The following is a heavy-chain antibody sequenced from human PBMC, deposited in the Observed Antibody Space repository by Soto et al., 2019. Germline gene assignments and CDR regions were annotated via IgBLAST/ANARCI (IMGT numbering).Heavy chain of an antibody. V-gene: IGHV1-3*01. Sequence: GASVKVSCKASGYTLTRYAMHWVRQAPGQRLEWMGWINVGNGKTKYSQKFQGRVTITRDTSASTAYMELSSLRSEDTAVYYCARNNWNYWAGYWGQGPPVTVPS. D-gene: IGHD1-7*01. CDR3: ARNNWNYWAGY. CDR1: GYTLTRYA. J-gene: IGHJ4*02. CDR2: INVGNGKT.